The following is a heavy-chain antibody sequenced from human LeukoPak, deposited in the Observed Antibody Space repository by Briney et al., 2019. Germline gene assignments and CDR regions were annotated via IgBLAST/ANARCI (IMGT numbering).Heavy chain of an antibody. CDR2: IKQDGSEK. CDR3: ARDSISYYYDSSGYYTVGIGAFDI. Sequence: GGSLRLSCAASGFTFSSYWMSWVRQAPGKGPEWVANIKQDGSEKYYVDSVKGRFTISRDNAKNSLYLQMNSLRAEDTAVYYCARDSISYYYDSSGYYTVGIGAFDIWGQGTMVTVSS. CDR1: GFTFSSYW. J-gene: IGHJ3*02. D-gene: IGHD3-22*01. V-gene: IGHV3-7*01.